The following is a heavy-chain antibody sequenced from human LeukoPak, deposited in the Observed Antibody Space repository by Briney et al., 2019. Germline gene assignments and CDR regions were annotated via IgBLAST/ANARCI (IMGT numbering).Heavy chain of an antibody. CDR1: GFTFSSNA. CDR3: AKSPSIVVVPAANFGGWFDP. D-gene: IGHD2-2*01. V-gene: IGHV3-23*01. CDR2: ISGSGGST. J-gene: IGHJ5*02. Sequence: GGSLRLSCAASGFTFSSNAMSWVRQAPGKGLEWVSAISGSGGSTYYADSVKGRFTISRDNSKNTLYLQMNSLRAEDTAVYYCAKSPSIVVVPAANFGGWFDPWGQGTLVTVSS.